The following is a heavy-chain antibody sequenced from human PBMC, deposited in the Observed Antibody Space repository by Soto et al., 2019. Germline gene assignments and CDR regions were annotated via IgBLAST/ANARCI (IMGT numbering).Heavy chain of an antibody. Sequence: GGSLRLSCAASGFTFSSYAMHWVRQAPGKGLEWVAVISYDGSNKYYADSVKGRFTISRDNSKNTLCLQMNSLRAEDTAVYYCARGRHCSGGSCYSGAFDIWGQGTMVTVSS. CDR3: ARGRHCSGGSCYSGAFDI. J-gene: IGHJ3*02. CDR1: GFTFSSYA. CDR2: ISYDGSNK. D-gene: IGHD2-15*01. V-gene: IGHV3-30-3*01.